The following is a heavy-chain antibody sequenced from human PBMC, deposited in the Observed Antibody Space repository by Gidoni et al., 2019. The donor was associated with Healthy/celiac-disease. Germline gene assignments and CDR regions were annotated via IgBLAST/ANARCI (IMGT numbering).Heavy chain of an antibody. CDR2: ISGSGGST. V-gene: IGHV3-23*01. J-gene: IGHJ4*02. CDR1: GFTFSRYA. CDR3: AKDYYDSSGYYSVGDY. D-gene: IGHD3-22*01. Sequence: EVQLLESGGGLVQPGGSLRLSCAASGFTFSRYAMSWVRQAPGKGLEWVSAISGSGGSTYYADSVKGRFTISRDNSKNTLYLQMNSLRAEDTAVYYCAKDYYDSSGYYSVGDYWGQGTLVTVSS.